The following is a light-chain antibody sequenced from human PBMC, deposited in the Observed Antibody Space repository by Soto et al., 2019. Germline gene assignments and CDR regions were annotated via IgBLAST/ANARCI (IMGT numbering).Light chain of an antibody. CDR3: QTWGTGIHV. J-gene: IGLJ1*01. V-gene: IGLV4-69*01. Sequence: QLVLTQSPSASASLGASVKLTCTLSSGHSSYAIAWHQQQPEKGPRYLMKLNSDGSHSKGDGIPDRFSGSSSGAERYLIISRLQSEAEADYYCQTWGTGIHVFGTGTKVTVL. CDR1: SGHSSYA. CDR2: LNSDGSH.